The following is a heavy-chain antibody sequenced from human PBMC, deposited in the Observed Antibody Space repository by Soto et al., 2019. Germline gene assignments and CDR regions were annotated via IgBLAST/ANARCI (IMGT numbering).Heavy chain of an antibody. CDR1: GFTFSSYS. J-gene: IGHJ6*03. CDR3: ARGGYCSSTSCYDRGDYYYYYMDV. CDR2: ISSSSSYI. Sequence: GGSLRLSCAASGFTFSSYSMNWVRQAPGKGLEWVSSISSSSSYIYYADSVKGRFTISRDNAKNSLYLQMNSLRAEDTAVYYCARGGYCSSTSCYDRGDYYYYYMDVWGKGTTVTVSS. V-gene: IGHV3-21*01. D-gene: IGHD2-2*01.